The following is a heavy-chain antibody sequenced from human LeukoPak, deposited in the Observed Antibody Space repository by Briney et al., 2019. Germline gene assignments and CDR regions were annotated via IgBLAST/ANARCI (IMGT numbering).Heavy chain of an antibody. CDR3: ARGTAVAATYYYDSSGYYYGDGSFDY. V-gene: IGHV1-69*02. CDR1: GGTFSSYT. CDR2: IIPILGIA. J-gene: IGHJ4*02. D-gene: IGHD3-22*01. Sequence: SVKVSCKASGGTFSSYTISWVRQAPGQGLEWMGRIIPILGIAYYAQKFQGRVTITADKSTSTAYMELSSLRSEDTAVYYCARGTAVAATYYYDSSGYYYGDGSFDYWGQGTLVTVSS.